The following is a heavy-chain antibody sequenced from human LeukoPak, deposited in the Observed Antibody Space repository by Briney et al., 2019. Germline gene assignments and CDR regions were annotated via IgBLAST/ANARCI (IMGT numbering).Heavy chain of an antibody. D-gene: IGHD2-15*01. J-gene: IGHJ4*02. CDR1: GFIVSSYY. CDR3: ARDQTGFCSGSSCLGSTFDY. V-gene: IGHV3-53*01. Sequence: GGSLRLSCAASGFIVSSYYMTWVRQAPGKGLEWVSVIYGDGSTYYTDSVKGRFAISRDNSKNTLYLQMNSLSAEDTAVYYCARDQTGFCSGSSCLGSTFDYWGQGTLVTVSS. CDR2: IYGDGST.